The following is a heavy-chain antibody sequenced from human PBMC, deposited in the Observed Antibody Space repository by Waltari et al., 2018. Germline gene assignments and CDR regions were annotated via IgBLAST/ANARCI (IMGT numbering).Heavy chain of an antibody. V-gene: IGHV3-48*03. CDR3: ATRYGSSSMDY. Sequence: EVQLVASGGGVVQTGGSLRLSCAASGFTFSNYEMNWVRQAPGKGLEWIASISSRLNTIYYADSVKGRFTISRDNAKNSLHLQMNSLRAEDTAVYYCATRYGSSSMDYWGQGTLVTVSS. J-gene: IGHJ4*02. CDR1: GFTFSNYE. CDR2: ISSRLNTI. D-gene: IGHD6-6*01.